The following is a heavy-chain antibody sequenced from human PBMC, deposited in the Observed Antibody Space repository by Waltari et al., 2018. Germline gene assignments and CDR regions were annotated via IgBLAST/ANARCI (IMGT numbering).Heavy chain of an antibody. Sequence: EVQLVESGGGLIQPGGSLRLSCAASGFTVSSNYMSWVRKAPGKGLEWVSVIYSGGSTYYADSVKGRFTISRDNSKNTLYLQMNSLRAEDTAVYYCARDLVSRTGDAFDIWGQGTMVTVSS. CDR1: GFTVSSNY. J-gene: IGHJ3*02. V-gene: IGHV3-53*01. D-gene: IGHD2-15*01. CDR3: ARDLVSRTGDAFDI. CDR2: IYSGGST.